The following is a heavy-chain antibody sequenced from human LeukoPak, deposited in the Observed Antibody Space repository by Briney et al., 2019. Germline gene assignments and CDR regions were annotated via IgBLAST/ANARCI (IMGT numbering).Heavy chain of an antibody. Sequence: PSETLSLTCTVSSGSLSGYYWSWIRQPPGKGLEWIGYISHSGSTNYNPSLKSRLTISVDTSKNQFSLKLSSVTAADTAIYYCARDRSANSAYWGQGTLVTVSS. J-gene: IGHJ4*02. D-gene: IGHD4/OR15-4a*01. CDR3: ARDRSANSAY. CDR2: ISHSGST. V-gene: IGHV4-59*01. CDR1: SGSLSGYY.